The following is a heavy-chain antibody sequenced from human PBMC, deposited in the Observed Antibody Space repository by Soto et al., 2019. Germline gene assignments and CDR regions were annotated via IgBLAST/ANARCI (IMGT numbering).Heavy chain of an antibody. CDR2: FDPEDGET. Sequence: QVQLVQSGAEVKKPGASVKVSCKVSGYTLTELSMHWVRQAPGKGLEWMGGFDPEDGETIYAQKIQGRVTMTEATSTDTAYMELSSLRSEDTAVYYCATEGIVGATTYYYYGMDVWGQGTTVTVSS. CDR3: ATEGIVGATTYYYYGMDV. J-gene: IGHJ6*02. V-gene: IGHV1-24*01. D-gene: IGHD1-26*01. CDR1: GYTLTELS.